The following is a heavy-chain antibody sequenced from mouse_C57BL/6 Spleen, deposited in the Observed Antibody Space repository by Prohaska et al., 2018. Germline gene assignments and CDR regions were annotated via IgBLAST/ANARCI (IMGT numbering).Heavy chain of an antibody. Sequence: QSHGAELVKPGASVKLSCKASGYTFTSYWMHWVKQRPGQGLEWIGMIHPNSGSTNYNEKFKSKATLTVDKSSSTAYMQLSSLTSEDSAVYYCARAAAQATGFDYWGQGTTLTVSS. D-gene: IGHD3-2*02. V-gene: IGHV1-64*01. CDR1: GYTFTSYW. J-gene: IGHJ2*01. CDR3: ARAAAQATGFDY. CDR2: IHPNSGST.